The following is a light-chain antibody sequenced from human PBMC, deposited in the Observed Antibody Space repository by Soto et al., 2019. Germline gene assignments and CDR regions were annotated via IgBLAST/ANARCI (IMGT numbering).Light chain of an antibody. V-gene: IGKV1-5*01. J-gene: IGKJ1*01. CDR3: QQYNTYFWT. Sequence: DIQMTQSPFTLCASVGDRVTMHCRARQSISNWFAWYQQKPGRAPNLLIYDASTLESGVPSRFSGRGSGTEFTLTISSLQTDDFETYYCQQYNTYFWTFGQGTKVDI. CDR2: DAS. CDR1: QSISNW.